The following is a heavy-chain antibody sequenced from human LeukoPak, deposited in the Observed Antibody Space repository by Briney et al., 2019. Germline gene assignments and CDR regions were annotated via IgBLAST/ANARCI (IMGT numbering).Heavy chain of an antibody. CDR3: ARSNIGEDAFDI. J-gene: IGHJ3*02. D-gene: IGHD2/OR15-2a*01. V-gene: IGHV4-39*02. CDR1: GGSVRGRDYF. Sequence: PSETLSLTCSVSGGSVRGRDYFWGWIRQAPGKGLEWIANICYSGNTFYNPSLKSRVSIFVESSKNHLSLNFTSVTAADTAVYYCARSNIGEDAFDIWGQGTMVTVSS. CDR2: ICYSGNT.